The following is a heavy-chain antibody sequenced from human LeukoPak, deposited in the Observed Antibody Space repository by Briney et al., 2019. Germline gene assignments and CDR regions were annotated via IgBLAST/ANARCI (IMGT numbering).Heavy chain of an antibody. J-gene: IGHJ4*02. D-gene: IGHD3-3*01. CDR3: ARGDLEWLFVGIIDY. V-gene: IGHV3-74*01. Sequence: GGSLRLSCAASGFTFSSYWMHWVRQAPGKGLVWVSRINSDGSSTSYADSVKGRFTISRDNAKNTLYLQMNSLRAEDTAVYYCARGDLEWLFVGIIDYWGQGTLVTVSS. CDR1: GFTFSSYW. CDR2: INSDGSST.